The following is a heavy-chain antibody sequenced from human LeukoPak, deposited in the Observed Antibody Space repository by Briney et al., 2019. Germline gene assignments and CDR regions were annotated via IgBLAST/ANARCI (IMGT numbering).Heavy chain of an antibody. CDR3: AKDPYRFMVRGVTLDY. Sequence: GRSLRLSCAASGFTFDDYAMHWVRQAPGKGLEWVAVISYDGSNKYYADSVKGRFTISRDNSKNTLYLQMNSLRAEDTAVYYCAKDPYRFMVRGVTLDYWGQGTLVTVSS. D-gene: IGHD3-10*01. J-gene: IGHJ4*02. CDR1: GFTFDDYA. CDR2: ISYDGSNK. V-gene: IGHV3-30*18.